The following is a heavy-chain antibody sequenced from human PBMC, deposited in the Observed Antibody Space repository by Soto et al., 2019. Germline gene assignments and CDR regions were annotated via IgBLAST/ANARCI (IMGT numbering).Heavy chain of an antibody. D-gene: IGHD2-2*02. CDR2: IEPSDSYI. V-gene: IGHV5-10-1*01. Sequence: GESLKISCTASGYNFNNNWIGWVRQTPGKGLEWMGRIEPSDSYIDYSPSFKGHVTISSDKSIKTVYLQWSSLKASDTAMYYCARLRSLPYTIKFGNDFHYWGQGAIVTVSS. J-gene: IGHJ4*02. CDR1: GYNFNNNW. CDR3: ARLRSLPYTIKFGNDFHY.